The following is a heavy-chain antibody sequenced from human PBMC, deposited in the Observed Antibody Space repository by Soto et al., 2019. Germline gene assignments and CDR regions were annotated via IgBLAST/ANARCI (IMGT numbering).Heavy chain of an antibody. CDR1: GFTFTSSA. CDR2: IVVGSGNT. J-gene: IGHJ6*02. D-gene: IGHD1-26*01. CDR3: AADSGSYPTAYYYYGMDV. V-gene: IGHV1-58*01. Sequence: ASVKVSCKASGFTFTSSAVQWVRQARGQRLEWIGWIVVGSGNTNYAQKFQERVTITRDMSTSTAYMELSSLRSEDTAVYYCAADSGSYPTAYYYYGMDVWGQGTTVTVSS.